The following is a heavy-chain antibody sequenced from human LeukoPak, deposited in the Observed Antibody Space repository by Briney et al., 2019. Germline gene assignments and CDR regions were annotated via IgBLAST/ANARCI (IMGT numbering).Heavy chain of an antibody. CDR3: ASGSLASYFDQ. CDR1: GYTFIVYY. V-gene: IGHV1-2*02. Sequence: ASVKVSCKASGYTFIVYYMHWVRQAPGQGLEWMGWINPNSCGTNYVHKVHGRVTMTRDTSISKAYMELSRLRSDATAVYSCASGSLASYFDQWGEGSLVTVSS. D-gene: IGHD3-16*01. J-gene: IGHJ4*02. CDR2: INPNSCGT.